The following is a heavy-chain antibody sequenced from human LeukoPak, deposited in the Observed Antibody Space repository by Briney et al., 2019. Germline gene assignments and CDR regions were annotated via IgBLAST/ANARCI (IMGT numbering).Heavy chain of an antibody. CDR3: AKDLTYGEYAGGDAFDI. J-gene: IGHJ3*02. CDR2: ISGSGST. Sequence: GGSLRLSCAASGFTFSTYGMNWVRQAPGKGLEWVSVISGSGSTYYADSVKGRFTISRDNSKNTLYLQMNSLRAEDTAVYYCAKDLTYGEYAGGDAFDIWGQGTMVTVSS. D-gene: IGHD4-17*01. V-gene: IGHV3-23*01. CDR1: GFTFSTYG.